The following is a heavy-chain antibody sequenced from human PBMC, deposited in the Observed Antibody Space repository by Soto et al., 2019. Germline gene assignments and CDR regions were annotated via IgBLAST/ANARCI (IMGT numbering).Heavy chain of an antibody. J-gene: IGHJ4*02. CDR1: GYTFTSHT. V-gene: IGHV1-3*01. CDR3: AREPEDGVPGDY. Sequence: QVQLVQSGAEVKEPGASVRVSCKASGYTFTSHTLHWARQAPGQGLEWMGWIIVSNGSPRYAPQFQGRVTFGRDTSATTAYMELRSLTSEDTAVYYGAREPEDGVPGDYWGQGTLVVVSS. CDR2: IIVSNGSP. D-gene: IGHD3-3*01.